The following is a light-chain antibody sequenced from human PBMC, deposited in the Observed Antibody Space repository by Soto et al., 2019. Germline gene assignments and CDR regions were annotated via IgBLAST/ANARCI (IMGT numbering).Light chain of an antibody. Sequence: IQMTQSPSTLSASVGDSVTITCRASQSITASLAWYQHKPGEAPKLLIYDVSNLETGVPSRFSGSGSGTEFSLTIRSLQPDDFATYYCQQYDYSRSFGQGTKVEIK. CDR3: QQYDYSRS. J-gene: IGKJ1*01. CDR1: QSITAS. V-gene: IGKV1-5*01. CDR2: DVS.